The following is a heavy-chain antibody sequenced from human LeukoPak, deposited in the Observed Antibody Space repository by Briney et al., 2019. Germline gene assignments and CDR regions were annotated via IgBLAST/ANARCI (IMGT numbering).Heavy chain of an antibody. J-gene: IGHJ5*02. V-gene: IGHV4-31*03. CDR1: GGSISDSGGDY. CDR3: SRGAPPGFSWFDP. D-gene: IGHD3-10*01. CDR2: IFYSGTT. Sequence: SETLSLTCTVSGGSISDSGGDYWSWIRQHPGKGLEWIGNIFYSGTTYYNPSLKSRLSIAADTSKNQFSLKMRSVTAADTAVYYCSRGAPPGFSWFDPWGQGTLVTVSS.